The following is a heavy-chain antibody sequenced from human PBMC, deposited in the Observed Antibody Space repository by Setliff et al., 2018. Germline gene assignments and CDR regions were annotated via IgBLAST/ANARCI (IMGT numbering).Heavy chain of an antibody. CDR1: GGSFNGYY. CDR2: INHSGST. J-gene: IGHJ4*02. V-gene: IGHV4-34*01. Sequence: SETLSLTCAVYGGSFNGYYWSWIRQPPGKGLEWIGEINHSGSTNYSPSLKSRVTISVDTSKNQFSLKLSSVTAADTAVYYCARVDNSWSGPIDYWGQGTLVTVSS. CDR3: ARVDNSWSGPIDY. D-gene: IGHD3-3*01.